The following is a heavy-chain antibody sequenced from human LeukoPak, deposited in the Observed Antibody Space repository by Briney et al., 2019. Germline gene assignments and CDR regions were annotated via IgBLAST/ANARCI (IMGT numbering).Heavy chain of an antibody. CDR3: ARGLITVTTSDAFDI. D-gene: IGHD4-17*01. CDR2: IYTSGST. J-gene: IGHJ3*02. V-gene: IGHV4-4*07. Sequence: SETLSLTCTVSGGSISSYYWSWLRQPAGKGLEWIGRIYTSGSTNYNPSLKSRVTMSVDTSKNQFSLKLSSVTAADTAVYYCARGLITVTTSDAFDIWGQGTMVTVSS. CDR1: GGSISSYY.